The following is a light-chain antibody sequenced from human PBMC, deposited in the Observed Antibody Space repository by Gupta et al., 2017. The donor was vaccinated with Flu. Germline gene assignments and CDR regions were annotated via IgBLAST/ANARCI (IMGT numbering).Light chain of an antibody. V-gene: IGLV2-8*01. CDR3: SSHAGKSDVI. CDR1: SSDVGGYDY. CDR2: GVT. J-gene: IGLJ2*01. Sequence: TSSDVGGYDYVSWYRQHEGKAPELMIYGVTRRPSGVPDRFSGSKSGNTASMTVSGLQADDEAHYCCSSHAGKSDVIFGGGTKLTVL.